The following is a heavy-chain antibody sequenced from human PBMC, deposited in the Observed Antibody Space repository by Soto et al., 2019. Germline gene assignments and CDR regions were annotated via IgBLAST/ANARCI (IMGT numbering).Heavy chain of an antibody. CDR1: GGSFSGYY. Sequence: PSETLSLTCAVYGGSFSGYYWSWIRQPPGKGLEWIGEINHSGSTNYNPSLKSRVTISVDTSRNQFSLKLSSVTAADTAVYYCARGREQYYYILTGYVYYYYYGMDVWGQGTTVTVSS. CDR2: INHSGST. J-gene: IGHJ6*02. D-gene: IGHD3-9*01. CDR3: ARGREQYYYILTGYVYYYYYGMDV. V-gene: IGHV4-34*01.